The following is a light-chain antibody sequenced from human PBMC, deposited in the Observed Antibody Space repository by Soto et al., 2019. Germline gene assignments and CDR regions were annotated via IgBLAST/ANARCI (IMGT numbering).Light chain of an antibody. Sequence: ERVMTQSPATLSVSPGESATLSCRAGQSISSDLAWYQQKPGQAPRLLIYDSSTRATGIPARFSGSGSGTEFTLTISSLQSEDFAVYYCQQYNIWPLPFGGGTKVEIK. CDR3: QQYNIWPLP. CDR1: QSISSD. V-gene: IGKV3-15*01. J-gene: IGKJ4*01. CDR2: DSS.